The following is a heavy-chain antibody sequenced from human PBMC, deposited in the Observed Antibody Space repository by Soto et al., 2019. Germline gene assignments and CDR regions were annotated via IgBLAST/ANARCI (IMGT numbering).Heavy chain of an antibody. V-gene: IGHV1-2*02. D-gene: IGHD6-13*01. Sequence: SVEVSFKTSGYTFTAYYTYWVRQAPGQGLEWMGWINPNNGDTNYPQKFQGRLTLTRDTSISTAYMELTTLRSDDTAVYFCARLPGIASFGTRYGLDVWGQGTTVTVSS. J-gene: IGHJ6*02. CDR1: GYTFTAYY. CDR3: ARLPGIASFGTRYGLDV. CDR2: INPNNGDT.